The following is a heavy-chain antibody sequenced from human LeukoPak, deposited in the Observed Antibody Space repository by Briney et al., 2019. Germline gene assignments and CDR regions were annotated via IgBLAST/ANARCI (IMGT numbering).Heavy chain of an antibody. CDR2: INPNSGNT. CDR3: ARGTRFFSSNY. V-gene: IGHV1-8*02. CDR1: GYTFTGYY. J-gene: IGHJ4*02. D-gene: IGHD6-6*01. Sequence: ASVKVSCKASGYTFTGYYMHWVRQAPGQGLEWMGWINPNSGNTGYAQKFQGRVTMTRNTSISTAYMELSSLRSEDTAVYYCARGTRFFSSNYWGQGTLVTVSS.